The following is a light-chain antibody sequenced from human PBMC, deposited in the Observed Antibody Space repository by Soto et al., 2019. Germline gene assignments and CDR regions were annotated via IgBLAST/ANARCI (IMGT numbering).Light chain of an antibody. CDR2: DTS. CDR3: QQFGSSPLT. CDR1: QSITSGY. J-gene: IGKJ1*01. V-gene: IGKV3-20*01. Sequence: EIVLTQSPGTLSLSPGERATFSCRASQSITSGYLAWYQQKPGQAPRLLIYDTSSRATGIPDRFSGSGSGTDFTLTISRLEPEDFAVYYCQQFGSSPLTFGQGTKVEI.